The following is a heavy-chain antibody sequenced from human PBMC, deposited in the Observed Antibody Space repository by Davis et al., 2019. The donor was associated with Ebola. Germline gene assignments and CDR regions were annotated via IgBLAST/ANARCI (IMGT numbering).Heavy chain of an antibody. J-gene: IGHJ6*03. D-gene: IGHD2-15*01. Sequence: PGGSLRLSCIVSGGSISRYYWSWIRQTPGKGLEWIGYFYSSGTTIYNPSLESRVTISVDTSKNQVSLKLYSVTAADTAVYYCASGGYPSDFYYMDVWGKGTTVTVSS. V-gene: IGHV4-59*01. CDR2: FYSSGTT. CDR1: GGSISRYY. CDR3: ASGGYPSDFYYMDV.